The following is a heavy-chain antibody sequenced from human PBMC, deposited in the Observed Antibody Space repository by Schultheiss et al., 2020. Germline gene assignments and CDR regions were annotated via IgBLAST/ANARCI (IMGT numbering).Heavy chain of an antibody. J-gene: IGHJ4*02. CDR3: ANNGWVGYCSGGSCYSPGDY. D-gene: IGHD2-15*01. CDR1: GGTFSSYA. Sequence: SVKVSCKASGGTFSSYAISWVRQAPGQGLEWMGGIIPIFGTANYAQKFQGRVTITADKSTSTAYMELSSLRSEDTAVYYCANNGWVGYCSGGSCYSPGDYWGQGTLVTVSS. CDR2: IIPIFGTA. V-gene: IGHV1-69*06.